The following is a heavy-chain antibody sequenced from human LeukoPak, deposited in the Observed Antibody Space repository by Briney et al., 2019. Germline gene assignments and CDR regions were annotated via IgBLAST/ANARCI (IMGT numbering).Heavy chain of an antibody. D-gene: IGHD5-18*01. CDR3: ARGNPGANRWIQLWPSFDY. CDR2: IIPIFGTA. J-gene: IGHJ4*02. CDR1: GGTFSSYA. V-gene: IGHV1-69*13. Sequence: ASVKVSCKASGGTFSSYAISWVRQAPGQGLEWMGGIIPIFGTANYAQKFQGRVTITADESTSTAYMEPSSLRSEDTAVYYCARGNPGANRWIQLWPSFDYWGQGTLVTVSS.